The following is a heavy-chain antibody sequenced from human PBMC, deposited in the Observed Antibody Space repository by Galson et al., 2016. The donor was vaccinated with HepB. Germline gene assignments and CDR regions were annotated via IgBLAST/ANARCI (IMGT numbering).Heavy chain of an antibody. CDR3: ATLGAIGDRGQDH. CDR1: GGTFSNSA. D-gene: IGHD3-10*01. Sequence: SVTVSCKASGGTFSNSAFSWVRQAPAQGLEWMGGIIPVFGTAKYAQKFQGRLTITADESTSTAYMEVSSLRSEDTAVYYCATLGAIGDRGQDHWGQGTLVTVSS. J-gene: IGHJ4*02. V-gene: IGHV1-69*13. CDR2: IIPVFGTA.